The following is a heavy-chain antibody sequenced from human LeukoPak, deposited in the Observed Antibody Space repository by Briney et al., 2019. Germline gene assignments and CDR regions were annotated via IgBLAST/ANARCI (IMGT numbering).Heavy chain of an antibody. CDR2: INKRGRT. J-gene: IGHJ6*03. Sequence: SETLSLTCAVYGGSFSGYYWSWIRQPPGRGREGMGEINKRGRTNYNPSLKSRVTISVDTSKNQFSLKLSSVTAADTAVYYCARGRYDFWSGYPHYYYYYYMDVWGKGTTVTVSS. D-gene: IGHD3-3*01. V-gene: IGHV4-34*01. CDR1: GGSFSGYY. CDR3: ARGRYDFWSGYPHYYYYYYMDV.